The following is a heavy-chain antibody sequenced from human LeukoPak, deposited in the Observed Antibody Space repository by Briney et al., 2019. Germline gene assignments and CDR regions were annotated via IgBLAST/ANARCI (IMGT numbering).Heavy chain of an antibody. Sequence: ASVKVSCKASGYTFTIYYMHWVRQAPGQGLEWMGIINPSGGSTSYAQKFQGRVTMTRDTSTSTVYMELSSLRSEDTAVYYCARDLGPYYDSSGYFFPHYWGQGTLVTVSS. CDR1: GYTFTIYY. V-gene: IGHV1-46*01. CDR2: INPSGGST. CDR3: ARDLGPYYDSSGYFFPHY. J-gene: IGHJ4*02. D-gene: IGHD3-22*01.